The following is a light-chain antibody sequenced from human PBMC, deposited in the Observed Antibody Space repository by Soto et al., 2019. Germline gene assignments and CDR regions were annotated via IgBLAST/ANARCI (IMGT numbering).Light chain of an antibody. J-gene: IGKJ1*01. CDR2: DAS. V-gene: IGKV1-5*01. Sequence: DIQVTQSPPTLSASVGDRVTITCRASQTISTWMAWYQQKPGKAPKLLVYDASTLQSGVASRFSGSGSGTEFTLIISGLQPDDSECYDCQQDTNTNPPWMFGHVTTVGIK. CDR1: QTISTW. CDR3: QQDTNTNPPWM.